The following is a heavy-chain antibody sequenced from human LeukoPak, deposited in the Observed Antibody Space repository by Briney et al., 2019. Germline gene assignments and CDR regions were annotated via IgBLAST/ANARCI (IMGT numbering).Heavy chain of an antibody. D-gene: IGHD4-17*01. CDR2: IKQDGSEK. Sequence: GGSLRLSCAASGFTFSSYWMSWVRQAPGKGLEWVANIKQDGSEKYYVDSVKGRFTISRDNAKNSLYLQMNSLRAEDTAVYYCARVKGTVTTRLNDYWGQGTLVTVSS. V-gene: IGHV3-7*01. J-gene: IGHJ4*02. CDR1: GFTFSSYW. CDR3: ARVKGTVTTRLNDY.